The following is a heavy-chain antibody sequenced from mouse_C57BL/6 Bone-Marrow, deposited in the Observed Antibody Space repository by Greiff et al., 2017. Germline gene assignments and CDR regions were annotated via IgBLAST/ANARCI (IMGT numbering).Heavy chain of an antibody. CDR3: ARPPPCYSNYEGFAY. D-gene: IGHD2-5*01. CDR2: INPNNGGT. CDR1: GYTFTDYY. J-gene: IGHJ3*01. V-gene: IGHV1-26*01. Sequence: EVQLQQSGPELVKPGASVKISCKASGYTFTDYYMNWVKQSHGKSLEWIGDINPNNGGTSYNQKFKGKATLTVDKSSSTAYMELRSLTSEDSAVYYCARPPPCYSNYEGFAYWGQGTLVTVSA.